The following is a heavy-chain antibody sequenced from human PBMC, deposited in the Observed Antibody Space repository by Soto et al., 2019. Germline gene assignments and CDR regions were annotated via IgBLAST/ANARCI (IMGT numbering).Heavy chain of an antibody. V-gene: IGHV3-48*03. CDR3: ARDGTNYSGSRGSHHFDY. CDR2: TGSSGSSI. CDR1: GFTFRVYD. J-gene: IGHJ4*02. D-gene: IGHD3-22*01. Sequence: RLSCAASGFTFRVYDMNWVRQAPGKGLEWVSSTGSSGSSIYYADAVKGRFTVSRDNAKNSLYLQLNSLRVEDTAVYYCARDGTNYSGSRGSHHFDYWGQGTLVTVSS.